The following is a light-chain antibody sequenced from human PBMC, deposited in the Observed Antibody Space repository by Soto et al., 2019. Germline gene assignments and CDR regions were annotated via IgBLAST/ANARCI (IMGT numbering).Light chain of an antibody. CDR3: QQYNNWALT. V-gene: IGKV3-15*01. CDR2: GAS. J-gene: IGKJ1*01. Sequence: EIVMTQSPATLSVSPGERATLSCRASQSVNSNLAWYQQKPGQAPRLLSYGASTRATGIPARFSGSGSGTEFTLTISSLQSEDSAVYYCQQYNNWALTFGQGTKVEIK. CDR1: QSVNSN.